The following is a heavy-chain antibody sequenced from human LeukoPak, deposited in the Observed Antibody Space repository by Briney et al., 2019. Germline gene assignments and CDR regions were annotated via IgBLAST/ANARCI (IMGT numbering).Heavy chain of an antibody. CDR3: ARAKGIARYYFDY. J-gene: IGHJ4*02. D-gene: IGHD6-13*01. Sequence: ASVKVSCKASGYTFTSYAMHWVRQAPGQRLEWMGGIIPIFGTANYVQKFQGRVTITADESTSTAYMELSSLRSEDTAVYYCARAKGIARYYFDYWGQGTLVTVSS. V-gene: IGHV1-69*13. CDR1: GYTFTSYA. CDR2: IIPIFGTA.